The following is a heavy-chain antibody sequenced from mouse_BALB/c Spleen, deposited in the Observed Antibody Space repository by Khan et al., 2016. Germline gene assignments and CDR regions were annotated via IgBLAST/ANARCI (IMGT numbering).Heavy chain of an antibody. V-gene: IGHV3-2*02. D-gene: IGHD1-1*02. CDR3: AREDYSRFAY. J-gene: IGHJ3*01. Sequence: EVQLVESGPGLVKPSQSLSLTCTVTGYSITSDYAWNWIRQFPGNKLEWMGYISYSGNTHYIPSLKSRISITRDTSKNQFFLQLNSVTTEDTATYYCAREDYSRFAYWGQGTLVTVSA. CDR2: ISYSGNT. CDR1: GYSITSDYA.